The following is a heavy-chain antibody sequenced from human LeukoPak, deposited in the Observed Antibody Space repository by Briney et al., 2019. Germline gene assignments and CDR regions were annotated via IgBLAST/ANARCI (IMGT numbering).Heavy chain of an antibody. CDR3: ARVTTMIPT. CDR2: INHSGST. D-gene: IGHD3-22*01. J-gene: IGHJ4*02. V-gene: IGHV4-34*01. CDR1: GGSFSGYY. Sequence: PSETLSLTCAVYGGSFSGYYWSWIRQPPGKGLEWIGEINHSGSTNYNPSLKSRVTISVDKSKNQFSLKLSSVTAADTAVYYCARVTTMIPTWGQGTLVTVSS.